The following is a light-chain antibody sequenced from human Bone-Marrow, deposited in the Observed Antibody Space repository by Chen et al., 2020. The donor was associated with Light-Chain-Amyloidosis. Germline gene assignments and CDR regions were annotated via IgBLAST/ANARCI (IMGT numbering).Light chain of an antibody. CDR2: RDT. V-gene: IGLV3-25*03. Sequence: SYELTQPPSVSVSPGQTARITCSGDDLPTKYAYWYQQKPGQAPVLVIHRDTERPSGISERFSGSSSGTTATVTISGVQEEDEADYHCQSADSSGTYEVIFGGGTKLTVL. CDR1: DLPTKY. CDR3: QSADSSGTYEVI. J-gene: IGLJ2*01.